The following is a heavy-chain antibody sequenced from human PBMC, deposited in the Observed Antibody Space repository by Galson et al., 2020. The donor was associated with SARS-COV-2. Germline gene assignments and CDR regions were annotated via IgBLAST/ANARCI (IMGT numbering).Heavy chain of an antibody. CDR2: IWYNGRNE. CDR1: GFTFSDCA. V-gene: IGHV3-33*01. D-gene: IGHD2-2*01. CDR3: AREGESGIVAAPMEY. J-gene: IGHJ4*02. Sequence: PGGSLRLSCAASGFTFSDCAMHWVRQAPGKGLEWVAVIWYNGRNEYYADSVKGRFTISRDNSKNTLYLQMNSLRAEDTAVYYCAREGESGIVAAPMEYWGQGTLVTVSS.